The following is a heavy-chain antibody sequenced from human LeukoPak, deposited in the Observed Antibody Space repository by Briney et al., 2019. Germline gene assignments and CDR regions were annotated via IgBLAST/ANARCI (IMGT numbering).Heavy chain of an antibody. J-gene: IGHJ6*02. CDR3: AKISKYYALDV. Sequence: GGSLRLSCTASGFTFSSYAMNWVRQAPGKGLEWVSGIGAGGTFTYYADSVKGRFTIFRDNSKNTLSLQMSSLRAEDTAVYYCAKISKYYALDVWGQGTTVTVSS. CDR2: IGAGGTFT. V-gene: IGHV3-23*01. CDR1: GFTFSSYA.